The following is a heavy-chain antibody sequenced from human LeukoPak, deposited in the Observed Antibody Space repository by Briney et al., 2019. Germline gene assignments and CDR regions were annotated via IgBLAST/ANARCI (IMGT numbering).Heavy chain of an antibody. J-gene: IGHJ4*02. Sequence: GGSLRLSCAASGFTFSSYEMNWVRQAPGKGLEWVSYISSGGSTIYYSDSVKGRFTISRDNAQNSLYLQMNSLRAEDTAVYYCARDPSSGDYWGQGTLVTVSS. CDR1: GFTFSSYE. CDR3: ARDPSSGDY. V-gene: IGHV3-48*03. D-gene: IGHD7-27*01. CDR2: ISSGGSTI.